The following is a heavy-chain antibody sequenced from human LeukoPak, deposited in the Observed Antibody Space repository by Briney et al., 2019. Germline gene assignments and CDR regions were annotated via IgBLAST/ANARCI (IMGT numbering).Heavy chain of an antibody. CDR1: GYSNSSGYY. CDR3: AKGADDYGDYSFDY. J-gene: IGHJ4*02. V-gene: IGHV4-38-2*02. Sequence: SEPLSLTCTVSGYSNSSGYYWGRNRPPPGKGLEWIGSIYYSGSNYYNPSLKSRVTISVDTTKNQFSLKLSSVAATDTAVYYCAKGADDYGDYSFDYWGQGTLVTVSS. D-gene: IGHD4-17*01. CDR2: IYYSGSN.